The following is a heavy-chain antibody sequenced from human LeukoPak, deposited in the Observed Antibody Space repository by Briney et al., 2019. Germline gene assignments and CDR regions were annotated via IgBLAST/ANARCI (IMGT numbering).Heavy chain of an antibody. Sequence: SETLSLTCAVYGGSCSGYYWSWIGQPPGKGLEWIGEINHSGSTNYNPCLKSRVTISVDTSKNQFSLKLSSVTAADTAVYYCVRTFYDYVWGSYRPSFDYWGQGTLVTVSS. CDR3: VRTFYDYVWGSYRPSFDY. V-gene: IGHV4-34*01. CDR1: GGSCSGYY. J-gene: IGHJ4*02. CDR2: INHSGST. D-gene: IGHD3-16*02.